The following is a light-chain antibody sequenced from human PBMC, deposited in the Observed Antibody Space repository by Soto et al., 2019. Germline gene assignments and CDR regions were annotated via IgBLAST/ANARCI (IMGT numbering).Light chain of an antibody. CDR1: SSNIGAGYD. CDR3: QSYDISLSGVV. V-gene: IGLV1-40*01. Sequence: QSVLTQPPSVSGAPGQRVTISCTGSSSNIGAGYDVHWYQQLPGTAPKLLIYGNSNRPSGVPDRFSGSKSGTSASLAITGLQAEEEADYYCQSYDISLSGVVFGGGTKLTVL. J-gene: IGLJ2*01. CDR2: GNS.